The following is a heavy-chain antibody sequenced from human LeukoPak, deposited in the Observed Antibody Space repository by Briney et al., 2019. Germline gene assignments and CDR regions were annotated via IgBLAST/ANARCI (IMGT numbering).Heavy chain of an antibody. J-gene: IGHJ4*02. CDR2: IHTGNGDT. CDR1: GYTFTTFP. D-gene: IGHD6-25*01. CDR3: ARDAAGLLDY. V-gene: IGHV1-3*04. Sequence: ASVKVSCKASGYTFTTFPIHWVRQAPGQAPEWVGWIHTGNGDTKYSQAFQGRVTTARDTPATTAYMELSSLRSEDTAMYYCARDAAGLLDYWGQGTLATVSS.